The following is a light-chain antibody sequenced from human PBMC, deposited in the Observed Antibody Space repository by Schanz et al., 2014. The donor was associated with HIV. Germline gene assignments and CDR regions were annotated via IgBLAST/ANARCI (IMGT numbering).Light chain of an antibody. J-gene: IGLJ2*01. Sequence: QSVLTQPPSASGNPGQRVTISCSGSRSNIGSNTVNWSQQLPGTAPKVLIYSNNQRPSGVSDRFSGSKSGTSASLAISGLQSEDEADYYCAAWDDSLNGVVFGGGTKLTVL. CDR2: SNN. CDR1: RSNIGSNT. V-gene: IGLV1-44*01. CDR3: AAWDDSLNGVV.